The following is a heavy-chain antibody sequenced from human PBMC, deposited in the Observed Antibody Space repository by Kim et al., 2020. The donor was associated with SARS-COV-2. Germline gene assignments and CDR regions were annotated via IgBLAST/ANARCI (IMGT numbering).Heavy chain of an antibody. J-gene: IGHJ6*02. D-gene: IGHD2-15*01. CDR2: IDPSDSYT. V-gene: IGHV5-10-1*01. CDR1: GYSFTSYW. CDR3: ARLRGVCRSVGCYFDYYYYGMDV. Sequence: GESLKISCKGSGYSFTSYWISWVRQMPGKGLEWMGRIDPSDSYTNYSPSFQGHVTISADKSISTAYLQWSSLKASDTAMYYCARLRGVCRSVGCYFDYYYYGMDVWGQGPTVTVSS.